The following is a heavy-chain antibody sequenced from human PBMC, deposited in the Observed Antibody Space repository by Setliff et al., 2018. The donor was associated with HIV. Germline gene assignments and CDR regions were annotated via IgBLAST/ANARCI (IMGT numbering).Heavy chain of an antibody. V-gene: IGHV3-74*01. CDR1: GFTFSSYW. J-gene: IGHJ4*02. CDR3: ASRGGSGSYSW. D-gene: IGHD1-26*01. CDR2: INSDGSST. Sequence: GGSLRLSCAASGFTFSSYWMHWVRQAPGKGLVWVSRINSDGSSTSYADSVKGRFTISRDNAKNTLYLQMNSLRAEDTAVYYCASRGGSGSYSWWGQGTLVTVSS.